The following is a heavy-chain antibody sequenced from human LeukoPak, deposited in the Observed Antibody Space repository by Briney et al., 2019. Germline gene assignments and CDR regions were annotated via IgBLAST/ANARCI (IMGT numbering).Heavy chain of an antibody. Sequence: ASVKVSCKASGYTFTGYYMHWVRQAPGQGLEWMGWINPNSGGTNYAQKFQGRVTMTRDTSIGTAYMELSRLRSDDTAVYYCARDIGYSYGLDDYWGQGTLVTVSS. J-gene: IGHJ4*02. V-gene: IGHV1-2*02. D-gene: IGHD5-18*01. CDR1: GYTFTGYY. CDR3: ARDIGYSYGLDDY. CDR2: INPNSGGT.